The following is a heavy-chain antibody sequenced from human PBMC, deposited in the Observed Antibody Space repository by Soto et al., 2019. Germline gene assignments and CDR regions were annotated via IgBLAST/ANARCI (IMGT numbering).Heavy chain of an antibody. CDR1: GFSFSNYA. CDR3: AREGVATISYFDY. J-gene: IGHJ4*02. D-gene: IGHD5-12*01. V-gene: IGHV3-23*01. Sequence: GGSLRLSCAASGFSFSNYAMSWVRQAPGKGLEWVSSISGGGLITYYADSVRGRFTISRDNSKNTAYLQMSSLRPEDTAVYYCAREGVATISYFDYWGQGTLVTVSS. CDR2: ISGGGLIT.